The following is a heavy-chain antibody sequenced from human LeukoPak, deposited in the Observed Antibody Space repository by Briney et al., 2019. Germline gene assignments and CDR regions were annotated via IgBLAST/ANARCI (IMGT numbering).Heavy chain of an antibody. J-gene: IGHJ5*02. V-gene: IGHV4-30-2*01. CDR3: ARERCSSTSCYLFGYWFDP. Sequence: SQTLSLTCAVSGGSISSGGYSWSWIRQPPGKGLEWIGYIYHSGSTYYNPSLKSRVTISVDTSKNQFSLKLSSVTAADTAVYYCARERCSSTSCYLFGYWFDPWGQGTLVTVSS. D-gene: IGHD2-2*01. CDR1: GGSISSGGYS. CDR2: IYHSGST.